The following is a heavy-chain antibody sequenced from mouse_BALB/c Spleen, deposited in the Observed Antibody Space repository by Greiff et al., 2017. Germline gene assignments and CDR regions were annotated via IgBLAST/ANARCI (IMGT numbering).Heavy chain of an antibody. CDR3: ARDMITAFAY. J-gene: IGHJ3*01. Sequence: EVKVVESGGGLVQPGGSLRLSCATSGFTFTDYYMSWVRQPPGKALEWLGFIRNKANGYTTEYSASVKGRFTISRDNSQSILYLQMNTLRAEDSATYYCARDMITAFAYWGQGTLVTVSA. D-gene: IGHD2-4*01. CDR1: GFTFTDYY. V-gene: IGHV7-3*02. CDR2: IRNKANGYTT.